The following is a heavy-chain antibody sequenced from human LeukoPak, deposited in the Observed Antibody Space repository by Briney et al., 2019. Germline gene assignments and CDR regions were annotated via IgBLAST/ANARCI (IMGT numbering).Heavy chain of an antibody. CDR3: ARSLSYSSSWSSDY. J-gene: IGHJ4*02. D-gene: IGHD6-13*01. CDR2: IIPIFGTA. V-gene: IGHV1-69*05. CDR1: GGTFSSYA. Sequence: ASVKVSCKASGGTFSSYAISWVRQAPGQGLEWMGRIIPIFGTANYAQKFQGRVTITTDESTSTAYMELSRLRSDDTAVYYCARSLSYSSSWSSDYWGQGTLVTVSS.